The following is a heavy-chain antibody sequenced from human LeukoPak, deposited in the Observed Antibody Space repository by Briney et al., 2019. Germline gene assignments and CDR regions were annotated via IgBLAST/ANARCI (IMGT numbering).Heavy chain of an antibody. Sequence: GSLRLSCAASGFTFSSYAMSWIRQPPGKGLEWIGEINHSGSTNYNPSLKSRVTISVDTSKNQFSLKLSSVTAADTAVYYCARVRYDYVWGSYRLLGWFDPWGQGTLVTVSS. CDR1: GFTFSSYA. CDR2: INHSGST. CDR3: ARVRYDYVWGSYRLLGWFDP. J-gene: IGHJ5*02. V-gene: IGHV4-34*01. D-gene: IGHD3-16*02.